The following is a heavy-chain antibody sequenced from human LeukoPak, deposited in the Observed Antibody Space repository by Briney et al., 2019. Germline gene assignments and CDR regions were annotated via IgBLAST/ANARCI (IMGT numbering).Heavy chain of an antibody. J-gene: IGHJ4*02. CDR2: ISSSSSTI. Sequence: GGSLRLSCAASGFTFSSYGMHWVRQAPGKGLEWVSYISSSSSTIYYADSVKGRFTISRDNAKNSLYLQMNSLRAEDTAVYYCARARPIMSGYYSDYWGQGTLVTVSS. D-gene: IGHD3-22*01. CDR3: ARARPIMSGYYSDY. CDR1: GFTFSSYG. V-gene: IGHV3-48*04.